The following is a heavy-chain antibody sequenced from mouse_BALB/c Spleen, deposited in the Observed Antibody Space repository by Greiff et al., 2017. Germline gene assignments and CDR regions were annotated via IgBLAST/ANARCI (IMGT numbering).Heavy chain of an antibody. CDR3: TRDGGPYFDY. CDR1: GFTFSSYT. V-gene: IGHV5-6-4*01. J-gene: IGHJ2*01. CDR2: ISSGGSYT. Sequence: EVKVVESGGGLVKPGGSLKLSCAASGFTFSSYTMSWVRQTPEKRLEWVATISSGGSYTYYPDSVKGRFTISRDNAKNTLYLQMSSLKSEDTAMYYCTRDGGPYFDYWGQGTTLTVSS.